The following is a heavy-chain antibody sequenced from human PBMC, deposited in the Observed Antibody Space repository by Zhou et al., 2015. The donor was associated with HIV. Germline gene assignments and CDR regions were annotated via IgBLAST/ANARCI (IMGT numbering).Heavy chain of an antibody. CDR2: IIPIFGTA. CDR1: GATFSSYA. J-gene: IGHJ3*02. Sequence: QVQLIQSGAEVKKPGSSVKVSCKASGATFSSYAISWVRQAPGQGLEWMGGIIPIFGTANYAQKFQGRVTITADESTSTAYMELSSLRSEDTAVYYCARGLGERAYYGSGSYYIGGDAFDIWGQGTMVTSLQ. D-gene: IGHD3-10*01. V-gene: IGHV1-69*12. CDR3: ARGLGERAYYGSGSYYIGGDAFDI.